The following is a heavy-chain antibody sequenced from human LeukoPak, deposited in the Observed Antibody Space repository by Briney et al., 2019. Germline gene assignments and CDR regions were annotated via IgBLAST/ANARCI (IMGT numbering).Heavy chain of an antibody. CDR3: ARSKYYYDSSGYPIYYFDY. CDR1: EYTFTGYY. Sequence: ASVKVSCKASEYTFTGYYIHWVRQAPGQGLEWMGWIDPNTGDSNYVQKFQGRVTLTRDTSISTAYMELSRLRSDDTAVYYCARSKYYYDSSGYPIYYFDYWGQGTLVTVSS. D-gene: IGHD3-22*01. V-gene: IGHV1-2*02. J-gene: IGHJ4*02. CDR2: IDPNTGDS.